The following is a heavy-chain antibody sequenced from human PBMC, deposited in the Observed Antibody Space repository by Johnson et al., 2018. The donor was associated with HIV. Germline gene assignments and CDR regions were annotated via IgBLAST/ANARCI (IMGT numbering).Heavy chain of an antibody. V-gene: IGHV3-30*18. Sequence: VESGGGVVQPGRSLRLSCVASRFTFSSYGMHWVRQAPGKGLEWVAVISYDGANKYYADSVKGRFTISRDNSKNTLYLQMHSLRAEDTAVYYCAKDLGDAVGTTHDAFDIWGQGTTVTVSS. CDR3: AKDLGDAVGTTHDAFDI. D-gene: IGHD1-26*01. CDR1: RFTFSSYG. CDR2: ISYDGANK. J-gene: IGHJ3*02.